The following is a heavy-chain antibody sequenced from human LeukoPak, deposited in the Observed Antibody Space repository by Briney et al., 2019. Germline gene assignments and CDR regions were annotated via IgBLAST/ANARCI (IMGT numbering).Heavy chain of an antibody. Sequence: SQTLSLTCSVSGGSISSVGYYWTWIRQHPGKGLEWIGYISYSGSTYYNPSLRSRVTFSVDTAKNQFSLRLSSVTAADTAVYYCARADYDFVRRFNRYYFHYWAGETLVTVSS. J-gene: IGHJ4*02. D-gene: IGHD3-16*01. V-gene: IGHV4-31*03. CDR3: ARADYDFVRRFNRYYFHY. CDR2: ISYSGST. CDR1: GGSISSVGYY.